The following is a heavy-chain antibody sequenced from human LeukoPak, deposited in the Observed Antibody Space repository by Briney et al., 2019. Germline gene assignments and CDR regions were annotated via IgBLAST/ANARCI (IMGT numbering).Heavy chain of an antibody. CDR2: IRYDGSIK. Sequence: GRSLRLSCAASGFTFSSYAMHWVRQAPGKGLERVSFIRYDGSIKYYADSVEGRFTISRDNSKNTLYLQMNSLRADDTAVYYCARGIAVAGTELADWGQGTLVTVSA. CDR3: ARGIAVAGTELAD. D-gene: IGHD6-19*01. J-gene: IGHJ4*02. CDR1: GFTFSSYA. V-gene: IGHV3-30*02.